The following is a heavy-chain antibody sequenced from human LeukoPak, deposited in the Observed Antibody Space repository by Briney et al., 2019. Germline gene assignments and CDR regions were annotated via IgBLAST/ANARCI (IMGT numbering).Heavy chain of an antibody. V-gene: IGHV3-66*03. D-gene: IGHD3-10*01. CDR3: AKDGSGSYYTDY. CDR2: IYSDNT. Sequence: GGSLRLSCIVSGFTVSSNSMSWVRQAPGKGLEWVSFIYSDNTHYSDSVKGRFTISGDNSKNTLYLQMNSLRAEDTAVYYCAKDGSGSYYTDYWGQGTLVTVSS. J-gene: IGHJ4*02. CDR1: GFTVSSNS.